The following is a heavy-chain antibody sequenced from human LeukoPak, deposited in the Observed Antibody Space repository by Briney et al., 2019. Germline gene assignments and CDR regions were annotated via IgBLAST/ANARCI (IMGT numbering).Heavy chain of an antibody. CDR3: ARDYYHSVDY. J-gene: IGHJ4*02. Sequence: PGGSLRLSCAASGFTFNSYWMHWVRQAPGKGLVWVSLINSDGSSTTYADSVKSRFTTSRDNAKNTLHLQMNSLRTEDTAVYYCARDYYHSVDYWGQGTLVTVSS. CDR2: INSDGSST. D-gene: IGHD3-10*01. V-gene: IGHV3-74*01. CDR1: GFTFNSYW.